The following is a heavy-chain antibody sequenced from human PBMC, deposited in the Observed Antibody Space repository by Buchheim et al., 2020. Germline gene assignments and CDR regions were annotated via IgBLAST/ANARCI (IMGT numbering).Heavy chain of an antibody. D-gene: IGHD3-22*01. CDR3: AKGRGMIVA. CDR2: ISGSGGST. CDR1: GFTFSRCW. Sequence: EVQLVETGGGLVQPGESLRLSCAASGFTFSRCWMYWVRQAPGKGLEWVSAISGSGGSTSYADSVKGRFTLSRANSKHTLYLQMNSLRAEDTAVYYCAKGRGMIVAWGQGTL. J-gene: IGHJ4*02. V-gene: IGHV3-23*04.